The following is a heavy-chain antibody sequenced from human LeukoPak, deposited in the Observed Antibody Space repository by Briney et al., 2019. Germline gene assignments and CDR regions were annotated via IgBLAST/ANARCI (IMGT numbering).Heavy chain of an antibody. V-gene: IGHV3-21*01. Sequence: GGSLRLSCAASGFTFSSYSMNWVRQAPGKGLEWVSSISSSSSHIYYADSVKGRFTISRDNAKNSLYLQMNSLRAEDTAVYYCARGPYSSGWYSFFDYWGQGTLVTVSS. D-gene: IGHD6-19*01. CDR3: ARGPYSSGWYSFFDY. CDR2: ISSSSSHI. CDR1: GFTFSSYS. J-gene: IGHJ4*02.